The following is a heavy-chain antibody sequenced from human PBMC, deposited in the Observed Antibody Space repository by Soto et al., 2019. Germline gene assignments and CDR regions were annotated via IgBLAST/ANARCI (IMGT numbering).Heavy chain of an antibody. CDR3: ALWSSSGWQFDY. V-gene: IGHV1-69*02. D-gene: IGHD6-19*01. CDR1: GGTFSSYT. CDR2: IIPILGIA. J-gene: IGHJ4*02. Sequence: SVKVSCKASGGTFSSYTISWVRQAPGQGLEWMGRIIPILGIANYAQKFQGRVTITADKSTSTAYMELSSLRSEDTAVYYCALWSSSGWQFDYWGQGTLVTVSS.